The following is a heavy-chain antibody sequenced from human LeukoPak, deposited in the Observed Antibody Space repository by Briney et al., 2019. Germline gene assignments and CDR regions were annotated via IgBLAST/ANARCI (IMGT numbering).Heavy chain of an antibody. V-gene: IGHV1-2*06. J-gene: IGHJ4*02. D-gene: IGHD2-2*01. CDR3: ARLRYCSSTSCYAEMYYFDY. CDR1: GYTFTGYY. Sequence: ASVKVSCKASGYTFTGYYIHWVRQAPGQGLEWMGRINPNCGGTNCAQKFQGRVTMTRDTSISTAYMELSRLRSDDTAVYYCARLRYCSSTSCYAEMYYFDYWGQGTLVTVSS. CDR2: INPNCGGT.